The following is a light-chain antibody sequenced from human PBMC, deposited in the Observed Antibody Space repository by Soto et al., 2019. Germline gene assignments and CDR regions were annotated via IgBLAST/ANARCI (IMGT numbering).Light chain of an antibody. CDR1: QGIVFD. CDR2: AAS. Sequence: AIQMTQSPSSLSASVGDRVTITCRASQGIVFDLGWYQQKPGKAPKLLIYAASSLQSGVPSRFSGSGSGTDFTLTISSLQPEDFATYYCLEDHNYPRTFGQGTKADIK. J-gene: IGKJ1*01. V-gene: IGKV1-6*01. CDR3: LEDHNYPRT.